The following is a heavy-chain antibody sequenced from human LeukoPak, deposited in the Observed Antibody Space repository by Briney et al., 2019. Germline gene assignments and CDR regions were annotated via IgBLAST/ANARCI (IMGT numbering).Heavy chain of an antibody. Sequence: GGSLRLSCAASGFTFSSYWMNWARQAPGKGLEWVASINHNGNVNYYVDSVKGPFTISRDNAKNSLYLQMSNLRAEDTAVYFCARGGGLDVWGQGTTVTVSS. J-gene: IGHJ6*02. V-gene: IGHV3-7*03. CDR2: INHNGNVN. CDR1: GFTFSSYW. D-gene: IGHD3-16*01. CDR3: ARGGGLDV.